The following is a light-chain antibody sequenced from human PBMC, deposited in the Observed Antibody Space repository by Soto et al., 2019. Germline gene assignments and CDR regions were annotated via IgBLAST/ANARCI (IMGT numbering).Light chain of an antibody. CDR2: EVT. CDR3: SSFASSNPWV. J-gene: IGLJ3*02. CDR1: SSDVGAYNY. V-gene: IGLV2-8*01. Sequence: QSALPQPPSASGSPGQSVTISCTGTSSDVGAYNYVSWYQQHAGKAPKLVIYEVTKRPSGVPDRFSGSKSANTSSLTVSGLQAEDEADYYCSSFASSNPWVFGGGTKLTVL.